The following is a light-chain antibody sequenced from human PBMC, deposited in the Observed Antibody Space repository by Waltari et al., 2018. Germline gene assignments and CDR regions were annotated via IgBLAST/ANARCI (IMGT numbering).Light chain of an antibody. J-gene: IGLJ3*02. V-gene: IGLV4-69*01. CDR3: QTGGHGTWV. CDR1: SGPRTNV. Sequence: QLVLTQSPSASASLGASVKLTCTLSSGPRTNVLACIQNRPDKGPRFVMKVNSDGSHNKGDEIPDRFSGSSSGAERYLTISSLQSEDEADYYCQTGGHGTWVFGGGTKLTVL. CDR2: VNSDGSH.